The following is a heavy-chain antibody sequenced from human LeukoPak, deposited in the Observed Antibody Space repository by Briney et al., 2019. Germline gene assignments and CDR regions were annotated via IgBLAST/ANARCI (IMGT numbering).Heavy chain of an antibody. D-gene: IGHD6-6*01. CDR1: GFTFSDYY. V-gene: IGHV3-11*06. CDR2: ISSSSSYT. J-gene: IGHJ5*02. CDR3: ARAEEVEYSSSSWFDP. Sequence: GGSLRLSCAASGFTFSDYYMSWIRQAPGKGLEWVSCISSSSSYTNYADSVKGRFTISRDNAKNSLYLQMNSVRAEDTAVYYCARAEEVEYSSSSWFDPWGQGTLVTVSS.